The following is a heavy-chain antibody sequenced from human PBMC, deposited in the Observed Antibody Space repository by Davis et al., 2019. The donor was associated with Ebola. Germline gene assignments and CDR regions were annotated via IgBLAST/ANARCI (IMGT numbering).Heavy chain of an antibody. CDR2: VYFTGGT. J-gene: IGHJ2*01. CDR1: GASITSSIFY. CDR3: ARHERWRQPWYFDL. D-gene: IGHD1-1*01. Sequence: SETLSLTCTVSGASITSSIFYYVWIRQPPGKGLEWIGSVYFTGGTYYNPSLESRVTISIDTSKKQFSLELRSVTDADTALYYCARHERWRQPWYFDLWGHGTLVIVSP. V-gene: IGHV4-39*07.